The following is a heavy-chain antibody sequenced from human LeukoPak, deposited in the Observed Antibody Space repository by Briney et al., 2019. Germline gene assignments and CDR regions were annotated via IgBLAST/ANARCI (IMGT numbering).Heavy chain of an antibody. CDR2: ISYDGSNK. CDR3: ARGPRAYQLLDWFDP. CDR1: GFTFSSYA. D-gene: IGHD2-2*01. J-gene: IGHJ5*02. V-gene: IGHV3-30*01. Sequence: GGSLRLSCAASGFTFSSYAMHWVRQAPGKGLEWVAVISYDGSNKCYADSVKGRFTISRDSSKNTLYLQMNSLRAEDTAVYYCARGPRAYQLLDWFDPWGQGTLVTVSS.